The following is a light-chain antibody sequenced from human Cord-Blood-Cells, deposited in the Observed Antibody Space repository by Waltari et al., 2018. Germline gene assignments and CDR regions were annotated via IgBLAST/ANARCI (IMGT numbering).Light chain of an antibody. V-gene: IGLV2-23*01. Sequence: QSALTQPASASGSPGQSTTISCTGTSSDVGSYNRFSWYQQHPGKAPKLMIYEGSKRPSGVSNRFSGSKSGNTASLTISGLQAEDEADYYCCSYAGSSTLVFGGGTKLTVL. CDR1: SSDVGSYNR. J-gene: IGLJ3*02. CDR2: EGS. CDR3: CSYAGSSTLV.